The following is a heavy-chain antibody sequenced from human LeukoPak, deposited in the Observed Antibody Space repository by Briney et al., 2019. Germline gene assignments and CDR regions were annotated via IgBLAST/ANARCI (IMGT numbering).Heavy chain of an antibody. Sequence: GGSLRLSCAASGFTFSSYAMSWVRQAPGKGLEWVSSISSSSSYIYYADSVKGRFTISRDNAKNSLYLQMNSLRAEDTAVYYCARGPRGSGPRPSDYWGQGTLVTVSS. D-gene: IGHD2-15*01. V-gene: IGHV3-21*01. CDR1: GFTFSSYA. CDR3: ARGPRGSGPRPSDY. J-gene: IGHJ4*02. CDR2: ISSSSSYI.